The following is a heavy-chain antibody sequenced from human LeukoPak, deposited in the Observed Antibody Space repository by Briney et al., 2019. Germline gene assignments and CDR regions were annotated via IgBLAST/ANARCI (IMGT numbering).Heavy chain of an antibody. J-gene: IGHJ4*02. Sequence: ASVKVSCKASGYTFTGYYMHWVRQAPGQGLEWMGWINPNSGGTNYAQKIQGRVTMTRDTSISTAYMELSRLRSDDTAVYYCAREGGYHYESSGYAANDYWGQGTLVTVSS. V-gene: IGHV1-2*02. CDR1: GYTFTGYY. D-gene: IGHD3-22*01. CDR2: INPNSGGT. CDR3: AREGGYHYESSGYAANDY.